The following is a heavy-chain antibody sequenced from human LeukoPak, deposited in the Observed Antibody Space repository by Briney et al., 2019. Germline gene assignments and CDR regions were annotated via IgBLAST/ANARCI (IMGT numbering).Heavy chain of an antibody. D-gene: IGHD1-14*01. CDR2: MYHSGTT. CDR3: ARAESYRGHYIDS. CDR1: GYSMRTGYY. J-gene: IGHJ4*02. V-gene: IGHV4-38-2*02. Sequence: PSETLSLTCNVSGYSMRTGYYWGWIRQAPGKGLEWIGDMYHSGTTFYSLSLKSRVTTTGDTSKSQFYLKLTSVTAADTAVYYCARAESYRGHYIDSWGRGTQVTVSS.